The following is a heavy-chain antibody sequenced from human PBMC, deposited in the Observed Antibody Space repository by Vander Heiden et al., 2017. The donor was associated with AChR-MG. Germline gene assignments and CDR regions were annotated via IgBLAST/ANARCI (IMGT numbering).Heavy chain of an antibody. V-gene: IGHV1-69*01. J-gene: IGHJ6*02. Sequence: QVQLVQSGAHVQKPGSSVKLSCKASVGTCSSSPTGWVRQAPGQGREWMGGIIPIFGTANYAEKFQDRGTITADESTSTAYMKLSCLRSEDTAVYSCARDRSYGDDEYYYYSGMDVWGQGTTVTVSS. CDR3: ARDRSYGDDEYYYYSGMDV. CDR1: VGTCSSSP. CDR2: IIPIFGTA. D-gene: IGHD4-17*01.